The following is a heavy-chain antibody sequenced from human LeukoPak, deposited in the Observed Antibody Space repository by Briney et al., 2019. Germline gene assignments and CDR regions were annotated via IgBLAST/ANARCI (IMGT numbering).Heavy chain of an antibody. CDR2: ISYDGSNK. CDR1: GFTFSSYA. Sequence: GGSLRLSCAASGFTFSSYAMHWVRQAPGKGLERVAVISYDGSNKYYADSVKGRFTISRDNSKNTLYLQMNSLRAEDTAVYYCARGPSYYYDSSGSLDYWGQGTLVTVSS. V-gene: IGHV3-30*01. J-gene: IGHJ4*02. D-gene: IGHD3-22*01. CDR3: ARGPSYYYDSSGSLDY.